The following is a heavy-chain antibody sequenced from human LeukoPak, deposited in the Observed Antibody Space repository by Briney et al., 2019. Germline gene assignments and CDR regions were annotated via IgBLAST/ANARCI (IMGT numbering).Heavy chain of an antibody. CDR1: VLTFSSYV. D-gene: IGHD3-10*02. Sequence: GGPLRLACAASVLTFSSYVMDWVRQAPGKGLEWVSVISGSGGSTYYADSVKGRFTISRDNAKNSLYLQMNSLRAEDTAVYYCAELGITMIGGVWGKGTTVTISS. V-gene: IGHV3-23*01. J-gene: IGHJ6*04. CDR2: ISGSGGST. CDR3: AELGITMIGGV.